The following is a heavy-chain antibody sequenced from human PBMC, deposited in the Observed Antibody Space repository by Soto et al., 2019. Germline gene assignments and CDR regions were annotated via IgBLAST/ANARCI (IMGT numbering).Heavy chain of an antibody. CDR1: GFTFSSYS. J-gene: IGHJ2*01. CDR3: ARGGPDNYESRYFDL. Sequence: EVQLVESGGGLVKPGGSLRLSCAASGFTFSSYSMNWVRQAPGKGLEWVSSISSSSSYIYYADSVKGRVTIARDNAKNSLYLQMNSLRPEDASVYYCARGGPDNYESRYFDLRGPGTLGTISS. CDR2: ISSSSSYI. D-gene: IGHD3-22*01. V-gene: IGHV3-21*01.